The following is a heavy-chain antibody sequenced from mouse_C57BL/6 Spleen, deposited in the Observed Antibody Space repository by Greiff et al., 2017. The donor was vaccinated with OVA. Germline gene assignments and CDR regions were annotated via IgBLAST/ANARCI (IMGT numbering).Heavy chain of an antibody. CDR1: GYTFTDYY. D-gene: IGHD1-1*01. CDR2: INPNNGGT. V-gene: IGHV1-26*01. J-gene: IGHJ1*03. CDR3: AELLRGYFDV. Sequence: EVQLQQSGPELVKPGASVKISCKASGYTFTDYYMNWVKQSHGKSLEWIGDINPNNGGTSYNQKFKGKATLTVDKSSSTAYMELRSLTSEDSAVYYCAELLRGYFDVWGTGTTVTVSS.